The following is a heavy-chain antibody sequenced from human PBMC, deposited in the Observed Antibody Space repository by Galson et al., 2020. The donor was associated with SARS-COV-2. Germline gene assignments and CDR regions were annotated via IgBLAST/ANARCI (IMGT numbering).Heavy chain of an antibody. J-gene: IGHJ4*02. CDR1: GFTFRSYW. V-gene: IGHV3-74*01. Sequence: GGSLRLSCAASGFTFRSYWMHWVRQAPGKGLVWVSRINVDGRTNYADSMKGRFSISRDNSKNTLYLQMNSLRAEDTAVYFCARGHNALTGWSVDYWGRGTRVTVSS. CDR3: ARGHNALTGWSVDY. D-gene: IGHD3-9*01. CDR2: INVDGRT.